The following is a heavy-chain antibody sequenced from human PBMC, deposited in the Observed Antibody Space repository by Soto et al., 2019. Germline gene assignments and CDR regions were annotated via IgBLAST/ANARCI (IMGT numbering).Heavy chain of an antibody. CDR2: INHSGST. Sequence: PSETLSLTCAVYGGSFSGYYWSWIRQPPGKGLEWIGEINHSGSTNYNPSLKSRVTISVDTSKNQFSLKLSSVTAADTSVYYCAGGSGRYYYYGMDVWGQGTTVTVSS. CDR3: AGGSGRYYYYGMDV. J-gene: IGHJ6*02. V-gene: IGHV4-34*01. CDR1: GGSFSGYY. D-gene: IGHD3-10*01.